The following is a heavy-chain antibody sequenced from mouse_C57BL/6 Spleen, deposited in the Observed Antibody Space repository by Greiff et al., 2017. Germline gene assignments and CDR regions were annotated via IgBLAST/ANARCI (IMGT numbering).Heavy chain of an antibody. CDR1: GFNIKDYY. CDR3: TTTMDYPYYALDY. V-gene: IGHV14-1*01. CDR2: IDPEDGDT. Sequence: VQLQQSGAELVRPGASVKLSCTASGFNIKDYYMHWVKQRPEQGLEWIGRIDPEDGDTEYAPKFQGKATMTADTSTNTAYLQLSSLTSEDTAVYYCTTTMDYPYYALDYWGQGTSVTVSS. J-gene: IGHJ4*01. D-gene: IGHD2-4*01.